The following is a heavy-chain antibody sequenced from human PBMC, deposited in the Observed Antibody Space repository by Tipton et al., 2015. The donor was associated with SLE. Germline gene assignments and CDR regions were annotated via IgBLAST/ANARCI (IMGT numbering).Heavy chain of an antibody. V-gene: IGHV3-23*01. CDR3: AKALRHPYYFDY. J-gene: IGHJ4*02. D-gene: IGHD3-3*01. CDR2: ISGSGGST. CDR1: GFTFSSYA. Sequence: SLRLSCAASGFTFSSYAMSWVRQAPGKGLEWVSAISGSGGSTYYADSVKGRFTISRDNSKNTLYLQMNSLRAEDTAVYYCAKALRHPYYFDYWGQGTLVTVSS.